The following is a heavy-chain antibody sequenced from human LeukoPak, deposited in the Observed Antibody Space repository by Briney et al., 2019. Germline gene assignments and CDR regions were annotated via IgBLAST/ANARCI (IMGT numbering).Heavy chain of an antibody. CDR3: ARSQSRAAAGTEAFDY. Sequence: GGSLRLSCVVSGFTFSNYGMSWVRQAPGKGLECVSTISADGGSTYYPDSVKGRFTISRDNSKNTLYLQMNSLRAEDTALYYCARSQSRAAAGTEAFDYWGQGTLVTVSS. J-gene: IGHJ4*02. V-gene: IGHV3-23*01. D-gene: IGHD6-13*01. CDR2: ISADGGST. CDR1: GFTFSNYG.